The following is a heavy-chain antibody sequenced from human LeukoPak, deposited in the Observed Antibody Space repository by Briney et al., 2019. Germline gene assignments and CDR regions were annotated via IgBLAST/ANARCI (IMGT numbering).Heavy chain of an antibody. J-gene: IGHJ3*02. CDR2: MNPNSGNT. CDR3: ARALLDIVVVPAANLDAFDI. V-gene: IGHV1-8*01. Sequence: ASVTVSCKASGYTFTSYDINWVRQATGQGLEWMGWMNPNSGNTGYAQKFQGRVTMTRNTYISTAYMELSSLRSEDTAVYYCARALLDIVVVPAANLDAFDIWGQGTMVTVSS. D-gene: IGHD2-2*01. CDR1: GYTFTSYD.